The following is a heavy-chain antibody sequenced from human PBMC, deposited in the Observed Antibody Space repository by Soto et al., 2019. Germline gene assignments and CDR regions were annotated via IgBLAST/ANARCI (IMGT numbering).Heavy chain of an antibody. D-gene: IGHD2-15*01. CDR2: ISASGNVA. CDR3: TKKSCSGGGCQPAAFDF. Sequence: GGSLRLSCAASGFTFSTFAMNWVRQAPGKGLEWVSIISASGNVAYYADSVKGRFTISRDNSRATLFLQMNSLRAADAALYYCTKKSCSGGGCQPAAFDFWGQGTLVTVSS. V-gene: IGHV3-23*01. J-gene: IGHJ4*02. CDR1: GFTFSTFA.